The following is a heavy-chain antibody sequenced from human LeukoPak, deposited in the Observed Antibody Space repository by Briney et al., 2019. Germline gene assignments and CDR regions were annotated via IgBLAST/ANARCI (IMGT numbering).Heavy chain of an antibody. CDR3: ARELAGHYYGSGSSFDY. CDR2: TREDGSEK. D-gene: IGHD3-10*01. CDR1: GFTFSTYW. V-gene: IGHV3-7*01. Sequence: GGSLRLSCTASGFTFSTYWMSWVRQAPGKGLEWVANTREDGSEKYYVDSVKGRFTISRDNAKNSLYLQMNSLRAEDTAGYYCARELAGHYYGSGSSFDYWGQGTLVTVSS. J-gene: IGHJ4*02.